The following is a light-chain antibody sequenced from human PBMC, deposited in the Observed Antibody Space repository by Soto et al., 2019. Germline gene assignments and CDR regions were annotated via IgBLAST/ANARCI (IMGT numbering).Light chain of an antibody. CDR2: DAS. CDR1: QSVSSY. CDR3: QQRSNWPLT. J-gene: IGKJ4*01. V-gene: IGKV3-11*01. Sequence: EIVMTQSPATLSVSPGEIATLSCRASQSVSSYLAWYQQKPGQAPRLLIYDASNRATGIPARFSGSGSGTDFTLTISSLEPEDFAVYYCQQRSNWPLTLGGGTKVDIK.